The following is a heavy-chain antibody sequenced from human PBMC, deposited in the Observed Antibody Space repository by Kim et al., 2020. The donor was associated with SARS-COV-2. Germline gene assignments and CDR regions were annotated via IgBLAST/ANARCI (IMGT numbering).Heavy chain of an antibody. CDR2: LFSDSRT. CDR3: ARHYWFDP. CDR1: GFTVSADH. Sequence: GGSLRLSCAASGFTVSADHMSWVRQAPGKGLEWVSLLFSDSRTIYADSVKGRFTISRDDSRNTVYLEMNRLRPEDTAAYYCARHYWFDPWGHGTQVTVSS. J-gene: IGHJ5*02. V-gene: IGHV3-53*01.